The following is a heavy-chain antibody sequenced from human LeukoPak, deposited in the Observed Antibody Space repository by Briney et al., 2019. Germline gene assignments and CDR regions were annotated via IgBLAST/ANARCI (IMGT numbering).Heavy chain of an antibody. CDR1: GFGFSNFW. Sequence: GGSLRLSCAASGFGFSNFWMHWVRQAPGKGLEWVSRIKTDGSITAYADSVKGRFTISRDNAKNTLYLHMNSLKGEDTATYFRTREADPAFSASSSPDFWGQGTPVTVS. CDR3: TREADPAFSASSSPDF. D-gene: IGHD6-6*01. V-gene: IGHV3-74*01. CDR2: IKTDGSIT. J-gene: IGHJ4*02.